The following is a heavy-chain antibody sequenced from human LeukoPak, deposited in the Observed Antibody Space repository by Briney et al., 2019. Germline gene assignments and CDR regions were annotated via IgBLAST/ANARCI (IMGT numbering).Heavy chain of an antibody. J-gene: IGHJ4*02. V-gene: IGHV3-30*03. CDR1: GLTFSSYS. CDR2: ISNDGSNK. CDR3: ASGGLSSSWYVDY. D-gene: IGHD6-13*01. Sequence: GGSLRLSCAASGLTFSSYSMNWVRQAPGRGLEWAAVISNDGSNKYYADSVKGRFTISRDNSNNTVYLQMNSLRPEDTAVYYCASGGLSSSWYVDYWGQGTLVTVSS.